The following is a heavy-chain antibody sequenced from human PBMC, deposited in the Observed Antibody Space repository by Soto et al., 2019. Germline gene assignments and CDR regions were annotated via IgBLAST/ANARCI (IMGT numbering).Heavy chain of an antibody. V-gene: IGHV3-33*01. D-gene: IGHD3-3*01. Sequence: PGGSLRLSCAASGFTFSSYGMHWVRQAPGKGLEWVAVIWYDGSNKYYADSVKGRFTISRDNSKNTLYLQMNSLRAEDTAVYYCARDRAIFGVVGGARGMDVWGQGTTVTVYS. CDR1: GFTFSSYG. J-gene: IGHJ6*02. CDR2: IWYDGSNK. CDR3: ARDRAIFGVVGGARGMDV.